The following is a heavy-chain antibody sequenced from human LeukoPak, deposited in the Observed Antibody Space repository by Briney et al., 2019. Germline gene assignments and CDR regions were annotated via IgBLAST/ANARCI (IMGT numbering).Heavy chain of an antibody. D-gene: IGHD2-15*01. CDR2: IYADGST. CDR1: GGSISSSF. CDR3: ARAPAGCGGTCAFDY. J-gene: IGHJ4*02. Sequence: SSETLSLTCSVSGGSISSSFWSWIRQPAGKGLEWIGRIYADGSTNYHPSLKSRITLSLDTPGNQVSRRLTSVTAADTAVYFCARAPAGCGGTCAFDYWGQGTQVTVSS. V-gene: IGHV4-4*07.